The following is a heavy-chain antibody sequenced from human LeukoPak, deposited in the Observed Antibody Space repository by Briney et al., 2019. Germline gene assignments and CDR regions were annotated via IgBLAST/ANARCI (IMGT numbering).Heavy chain of an antibody. D-gene: IGHD1-7*01. J-gene: IGHJ4*02. CDR2: INHSGST. Sequence: SETLSLTCAVYGGSFSGYYWSWIRQPPGKGLEWIGEINHSGSTNYNPSLKSRVTVSVDTSKNQFSLKLSSVTAADTAVYYCARYSYRAGTTTPFDYWGQGTLVTVSS. V-gene: IGHV4-34*01. CDR3: ARYSYRAGTTTPFDY. CDR1: GGSFSGYY.